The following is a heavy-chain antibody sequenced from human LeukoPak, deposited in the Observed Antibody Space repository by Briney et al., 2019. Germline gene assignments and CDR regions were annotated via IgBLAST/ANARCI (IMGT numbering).Heavy chain of an antibody. Sequence: ASVKVSCKASGYTFTSYYMHWVRQAPGQGLEWMGWINPNSGGTNYAQKFQGRVTMTRDTSISTAYMELSRLRSDDTAVYYCASRGSSGWYYFDYWGQGTLVTVSS. J-gene: IGHJ4*02. D-gene: IGHD6-19*01. CDR1: GYTFTSYY. V-gene: IGHV1-2*02. CDR2: INPNSGGT. CDR3: ASRGSSGWYYFDY.